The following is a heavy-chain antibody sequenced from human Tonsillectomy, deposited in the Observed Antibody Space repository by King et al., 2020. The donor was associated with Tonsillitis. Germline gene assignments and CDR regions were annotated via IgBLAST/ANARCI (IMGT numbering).Heavy chain of an antibody. J-gene: IGHJ2*01. D-gene: IGHD2-21*02. V-gene: IGHV1-46*01. Sequence: VQLVESGAEVKKPGASVKVSCKASGYTFTSYYMHWVRQAPGQGLEWMGIINPSGGSTSYAQKFQGRVTMTRDTSTSTVYMELSSLRSEDTAVYYCASALNYCGGACYAPPPYWYFDLWGRGTLVTVSS. CDR1: GYTFTSYY. CDR2: INPSGGST. CDR3: ASALNYCGGACYAPPPYWYFDL.